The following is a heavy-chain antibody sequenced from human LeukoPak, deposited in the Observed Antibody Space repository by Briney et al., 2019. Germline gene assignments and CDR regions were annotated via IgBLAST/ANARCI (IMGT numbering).Heavy chain of an antibody. V-gene: IGHV1-18*01. CDR3: ARKALNLGALGY. Sequence: ASVKVSCKTSGYIFAHNGISWVRQAPGQGPEWMGWISAYNGNTNYAQKLQDRITMTKDTSTSTVFMELRSLTSDDTAVYYCARKALNLGALGYWGQGTLVTVSS. J-gene: IGHJ4*02. CDR2: ISAYNGNT. CDR1: GYIFAHNG. D-gene: IGHD3-16*01.